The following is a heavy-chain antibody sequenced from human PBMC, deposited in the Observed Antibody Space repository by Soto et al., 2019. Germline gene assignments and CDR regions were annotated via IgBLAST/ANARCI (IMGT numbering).Heavy chain of an antibody. D-gene: IGHD2-2*01. CDR2: IYYSGST. Sequence: QVQLQESGPGLVKPSETLSLTCTVSGGSISSYYWSWIRQPPGKGLEWIGYIYYSGSTNYNPSLKSRVTISVDTAKNQFPLKLSSVTAADTAVYYCARVTVPAATEDYYYYMDVWGKGTTVTVSS. CDR3: ARVTVPAATEDYYYYMDV. V-gene: IGHV4-59*01. CDR1: GGSISSYY. J-gene: IGHJ6*03.